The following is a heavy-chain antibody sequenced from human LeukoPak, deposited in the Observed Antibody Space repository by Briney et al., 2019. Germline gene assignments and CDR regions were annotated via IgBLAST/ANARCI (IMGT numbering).Heavy chain of an antibody. V-gene: IGHV3-30*02. Sequence: GGSLRLSCAASGFTFSDYGLHWVRQAPGKGLEGVAFIRYDGSNQYYADSVEGRFTIYRDNSKNTLYLQMNSLRAEDTAVYYCAKGSTAAAIDYWGQGTLVTVSS. D-gene: IGHD2-2*01. CDR2: IRYDGSNQ. J-gene: IGHJ4*02. CDR3: AKGSTAAAIDY. CDR1: GFTFSDYG.